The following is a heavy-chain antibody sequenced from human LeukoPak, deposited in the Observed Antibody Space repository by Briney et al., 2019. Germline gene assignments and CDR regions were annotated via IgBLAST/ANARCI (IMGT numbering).Heavy chain of an antibody. CDR3: MTNCGGDC. Sequence: GGSLRLSCAASGFTFSNSWMNWVRQAPGKGLEWLANIKGDGNQKNYMDSVKGRFVISRDNAKNLLYLQMNSLRAEDTAVYYCMTNCGGDCWGQGTLVTVSS. V-gene: IGHV3-7*01. CDR1: GFTFSNSW. J-gene: IGHJ4*02. CDR2: IKGDGNQK. D-gene: IGHD2-8*01.